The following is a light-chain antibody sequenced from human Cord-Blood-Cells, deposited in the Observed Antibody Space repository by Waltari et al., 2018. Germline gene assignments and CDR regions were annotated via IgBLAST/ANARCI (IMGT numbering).Light chain of an antibody. V-gene: IGLV2-18*02. Sequence: QSALTQPPSVSGSPGQSVTISCTGTSSDVGSYNRVSWYQQPPGTAPKLMIYGVSNRPSGVPDRFSGSKSGNTASLTISGLQAEDEADYYCSSYTSSSTSVFGGGTKLTVL. CDR1: SSDVGSYNR. CDR3: SSYTSSSTSV. J-gene: IGLJ2*01. CDR2: GVS.